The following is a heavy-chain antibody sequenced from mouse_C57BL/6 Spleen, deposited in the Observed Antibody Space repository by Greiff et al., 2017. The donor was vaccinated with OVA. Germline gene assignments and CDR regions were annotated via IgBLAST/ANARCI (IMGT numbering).Heavy chain of an antibody. CDR3: TTDGGYGSSTFAY. J-gene: IGHJ3*01. V-gene: IGHV14-4*01. D-gene: IGHD1-1*01. Sequence: EVQLQQSGAELVRPGASVKLSCTASGFNIKDDYMHWVKQRPEQGLEWIGWIDPENGDTEYASKFQGKATITADTSSNTAYLQLSSLTSEDTAVYYCTTDGGYGSSTFAYWGQGTLVTVSA. CDR2: IDPENGDT. CDR1: GFNIKDDY.